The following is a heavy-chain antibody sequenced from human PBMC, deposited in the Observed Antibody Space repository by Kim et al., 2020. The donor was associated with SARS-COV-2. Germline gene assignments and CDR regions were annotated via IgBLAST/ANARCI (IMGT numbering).Heavy chain of an antibody. Sequence: ASVKVSCKASGYTFTGYYMHWVRQAPGQGLEWMGRINPNSGGTNYAQKFQGRVTMTRDTSISTAYMELSRLRSDDTAVYYCARGYGGNSDRDAFDIWGQGTMVTVSS. J-gene: IGHJ3*02. CDR3: ARGYGGNSDRDAFDI. CDR1: GYTFTGYY. CDR2: INPNSGGT. V-gene: IGHV1-2*06. D-gene: IGHD4-17*01.